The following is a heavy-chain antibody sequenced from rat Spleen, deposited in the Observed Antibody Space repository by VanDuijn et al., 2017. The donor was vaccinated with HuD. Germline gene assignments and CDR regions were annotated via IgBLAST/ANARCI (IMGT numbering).Heavy chain of an antibody. D-gene: IGHD1-1*01. CDR2: ISYGDSSGHSGT. V-gene: IGHV5-29*01. Sequence: EVQLVESGGGFVQPGRSLKLSCAASGFTFSDYGMAWVRQAPTTGLEGVATISYGDSSGHSGTYYRDSVKGRFTISRDNAKSTLSLQMDSLRSEDTATYYCARYYYSAPFDYWGQGVMVTVSS. J-gene: IGHJ2*01. CDR1: GFTFSDYG. CDR3: ARYYYSAPFDY.